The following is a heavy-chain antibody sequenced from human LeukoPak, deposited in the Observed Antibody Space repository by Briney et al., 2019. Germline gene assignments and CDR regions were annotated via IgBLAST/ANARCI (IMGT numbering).Heavy chain of an antibody. CDR2: ISSSSSTI. CDR3: ARDALQLTGNYVTRWWFDP. V-gene: IGHV3-48*01. CDR1: GFTFSSYA. J-gene: IGHJ5*02. D-gene: IGHD3-9*01. Sequence: GGSLRLSCAASGFTFSSYAMHWVRQAPGKGLEWDSYISSSSSTIYYADSVGGRFTISRDNARNSLYLQMNSLSAEDTAFYYCARDALQLTGNYVTRWWFDPWGQGTLVTVSS.